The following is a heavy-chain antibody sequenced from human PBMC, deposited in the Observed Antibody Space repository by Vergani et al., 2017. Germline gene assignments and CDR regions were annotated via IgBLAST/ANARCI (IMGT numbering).Heavy chain of an antibody. D-gene: IGHD6-13*01. V-gene: IGHV4-61*01. CDR2: IYYSGST. CDR3: ARGVVAAAGIDY. J-gene: IGHJ4*02. Sequence: QVQLQESGPGLVKPSETLSLTCTVSGGSVSSGSYYWSWIRQPPGKGLEWIGYIYYSGSTNYNPSLKSRVTISVDTSKNQFSLELSSVTAADTAVYYCARGVVAAAGIDYWGQGTLVTVSS. CDR1: GGSVSSGSYY.